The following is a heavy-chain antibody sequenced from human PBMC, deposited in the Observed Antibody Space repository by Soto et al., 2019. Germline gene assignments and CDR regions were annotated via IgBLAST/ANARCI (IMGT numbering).Heavy chain of an antibody. D-gene: IGHD3-22*01. Sequence: GGSLRLSCAASGFTFSDYYMSWIRQAPGKGLEWVSYISSSDTIIYYADSVKGRFTISRDNAKNSLYLQMNSLRAEDTAVYYCARDLGYYDSSGYFDYWGQGTLVTVSS. CDR2: ISSSDTII. J-gene: IGHJ4*02. CDR1: GFTFSDYY. CDR3: ARDLGYYDSSGYFDY. V-gene: IGHV3-11*01.